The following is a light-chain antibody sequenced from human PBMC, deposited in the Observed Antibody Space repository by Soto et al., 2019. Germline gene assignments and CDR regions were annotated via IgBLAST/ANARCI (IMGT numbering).Light chain of an antibody. Sequence: DIQMTQSPSPLSASVGDRITITCRASKSISNWLAWYQQKPGTAPNLLIYKASTLQCGVPSRFSGSGSGTEFTLTLSILQPLESASYSCQQYCDNWTFDQGTKVQIE. J-gene: IGKJ1*01. CDR2: KAS. V-gene: IGKV1-5*03. CDR1: KSISNW. CDR3: QQYCDNWT.